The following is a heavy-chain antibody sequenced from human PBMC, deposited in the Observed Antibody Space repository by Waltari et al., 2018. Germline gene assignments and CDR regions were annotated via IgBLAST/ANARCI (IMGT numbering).Heavy chain of an antibody. D-gene: IGHD5-12*01. CDR2: INSRGSTI. CDR1: GLTLRDFG. J-gene: IGHJ5*02. CDR3: ARDRDGYKKADL. V-gene: IGHV3-48*03. Sequence: VHLVESGGDLVQPGGSLRLSCAAAGLTLRDFGLIWVRQAPGQGLEWLSYINSRGSTIYYADSVKGRFTVSRDNAKSSLYLQMNSLRVEDTAVYYCARDRDGYKKADLWGQGTLVTVSS.